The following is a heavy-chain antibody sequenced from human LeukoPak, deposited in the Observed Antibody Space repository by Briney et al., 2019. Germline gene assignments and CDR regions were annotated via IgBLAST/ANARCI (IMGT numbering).Heavy chain of an antibody. CDR1: GYRFISNY. D-gene: IGHD2-15*01. CDR3: AREGSYCVGGACYSFDF. CDR2: MHPGNGNT. V-gene: IGHV1-2*02. J-gene: IGHJ4*02. Sequence: ASVKVSCKASGYRFISNYIQWVRHAPGLGPEWIGWMHPGNGNTRYAEKFQGRVTMTRDTSINTAYMDLSSLRSDDTAVDYCAREGSYCVGGACYSFDFWGQGTQITVSS.